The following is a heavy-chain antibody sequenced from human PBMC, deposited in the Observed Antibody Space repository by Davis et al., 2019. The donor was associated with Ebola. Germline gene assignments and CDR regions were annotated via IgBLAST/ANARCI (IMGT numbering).Heavy chain of an antibody. CDR3: ASLPSILCTSTSCHEYNWFDP. Sequence: PSETLSLTCTVSGGSISSYYWSWIRQPAGKGLEWIGRIYTSGSTNYNPSLKSRVTISVDTSKNQFSLKLSSVIAADTAVYYCASLPSILCTSTSCHEYNWFDPWGQGTLVTVSS. J-gene: IGHJ5*02. CDR1: GGSISSYY. CDR2: IYTSGST. D-gene: IGHD2-2*01. V-gene: IGHV4-4*07.